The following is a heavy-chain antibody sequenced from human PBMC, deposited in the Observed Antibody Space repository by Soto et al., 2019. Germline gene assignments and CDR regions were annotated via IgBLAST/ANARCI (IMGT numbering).Heavy chain of an antibody. J-gene: IGHJ4*02. CDR3: AKLDFWSGYPTAPFDY. D-gene: IGHD3-3*01. CDR2: IGGSGGST. Sequence: GGSLRLSCAASGFTFSSYAMSWVRQAPGKGLEWVSAIGGSGGSTYYADSVKGRFTISRDNSKNTLYLQMNSLRAEDTAVYYCAKLDFWSGYPTAPFDYWGQGTLVTVSS. CDR1: GFTFSSYA. V-gene: IGHV3-23*01.